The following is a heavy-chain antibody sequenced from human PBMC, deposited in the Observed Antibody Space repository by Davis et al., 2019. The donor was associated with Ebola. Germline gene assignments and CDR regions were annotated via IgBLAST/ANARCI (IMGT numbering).Heavy chain of an antibody. J-gene: IGHJ4*02. CDR1: GFTFNSYA. CDR3: ATLRYFDWLFPNGPDY. Sequence: GESLKISCAASGFTFNSYAMSWVRQAPGKGLEWVSAISGSGSSTFYADSEKGRFTISRDNSKNTLYLQMNSLRADDTAVYYCATLRYFDWLFPNGPDYWGQGTLVTVSS. CDR2: ISGSGSST. V-gene: IGHV3-23*01. D-gene: IGHD3-9*01.